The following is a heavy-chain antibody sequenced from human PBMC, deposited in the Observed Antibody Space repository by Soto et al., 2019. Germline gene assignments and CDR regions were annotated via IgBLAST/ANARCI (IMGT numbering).Heavy chain of an antibody. CDR2: ISGSGGST. CDR3: AKDQGSSWYRGEIFDY. J-gene: IGHJ4*02. V-gene: IGHV3-23*01. Sequence: EVQLLESGGGLVQPGGSLRLSCAASGFTFSSYAMSWVRQAPGKGLEWVSAISGSGGSTYYADSVKGRFTISRDNSKNKLYLQMNSLRAEDTAVYYCAKDQGSSWYRGEIFDYWGQGTLVTVSS. CDR1: GFTFSSYA. D-gene: IGHD6-13*01.